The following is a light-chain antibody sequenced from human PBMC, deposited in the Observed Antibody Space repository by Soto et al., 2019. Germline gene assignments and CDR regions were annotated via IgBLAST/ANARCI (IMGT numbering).Light chain of an antibody. CDR3: QQYSNWPPLYT. Sequence: EIVMTQSPATLSVSPGETATLSCRASQSVSSYLAWYQQKPGQAPRLLIYDASTRATGIPAKFSGSGSGTDFTLTISSLQPEDFAIYYCQQYSNWPPLYTFGQGT. V-gene: IGKV3-15*01. J-gene: IGKJ2*01. CDR2: DAS. CDR1: QSVSSY.